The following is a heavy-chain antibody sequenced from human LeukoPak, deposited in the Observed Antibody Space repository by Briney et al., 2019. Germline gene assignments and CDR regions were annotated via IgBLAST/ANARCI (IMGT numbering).Heavy chain of an antibody. Sequence: SETLSLTCGVYGGSFSDYYWSWIRQPPGKGLEWIGEINHSGRTNYNPSLKSRVTISVDTSKNQFSLKLSSVTAADTAVYYCASTYYYYYYMDVWGKGTTVTISS. J-gene: IGHJ6*03. CDR2: INHSGRT. CDR1: GGSFSDYY. V-gene: IGHV4-34*01. CDR3: ASTYYYYYYMDV.